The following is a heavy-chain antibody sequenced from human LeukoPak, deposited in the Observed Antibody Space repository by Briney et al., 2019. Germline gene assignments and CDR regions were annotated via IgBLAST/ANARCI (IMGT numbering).Heavy chain of an antibody. V-gene: IGHV1-18*01. J-gene: IGHJ6*03. CDR2: ISAYNGNT. D-gene: IGHD1-7*01. CDR3: ARAGFNWNYPEYYYYYYMDV. Sequence: EASVKVSCKASGYTFTSYGISWVRQAPGQGLEWMGWISAYNGNTNYAQKLQGRVTMTTDTSTSTAYMELRSLRSDDTAVYYCARAGFNWNYPEYYYYYYMDVWGKGTTVTVSS. CDR1: GYTFTSYG.